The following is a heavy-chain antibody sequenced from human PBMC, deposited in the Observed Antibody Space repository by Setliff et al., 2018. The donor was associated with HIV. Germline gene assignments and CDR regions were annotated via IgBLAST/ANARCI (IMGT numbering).Heavy chain of an antibody. D-gene: IGHD2-8*01. CDR3: ARHSPNVGVRGDAFDI. J-gene: IGHJ3*02. Sequence: SETLSLTCTVSGRSISSHYWIWIRQPPGKGLEWIGYIHYSGATNYNPSLKSRVTISLDTSRTQFSLRLSSVTAADTAVYYCARHSPNVGVRGDAFDIWGQGTVVTVSS. V-gene: IGHV4-59*08. CDR2: IHYSGAT. CDR1: GRSISSHY.